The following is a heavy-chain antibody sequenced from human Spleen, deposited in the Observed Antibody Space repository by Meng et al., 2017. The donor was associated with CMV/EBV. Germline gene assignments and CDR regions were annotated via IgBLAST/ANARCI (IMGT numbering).Heavy chain of an antibody. CDR1: GFTFSSYS. CDR3: AREVVVPSAIRYYYYGMDV. V-gene: IGHV3-21*01. Sequence: GGSLRLSCAASGFTFSSYSMNWVRQAPGQGLEWVSSITGSGTYIYYADSVKGRFTISRDNAKKSLYLQMNSLRAEDTAVYYCAREVVVPSAIRYYYYGMDVWGQGTTVTVSS. D-gene: IGHD2-2*02. CDR2: ITGSGTYI. J-gene: IGHJ6*02.